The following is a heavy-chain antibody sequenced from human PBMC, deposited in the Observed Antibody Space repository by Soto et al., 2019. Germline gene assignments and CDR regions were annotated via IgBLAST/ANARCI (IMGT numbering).Heavy chain of an antibody. CDR1: GFTFSDYA. CDR2: ISGSGGKT. V-gene: IGHV3-23*01. Sequence: EVPLLESGGGWVQPGGTLRLSCVASGFTFSDYAMAWVRQAPGKGLEWVSDISGSGGKTYYADSVKGRFTISRDYSKNTLYLQLNSLRAEDTAVYYCAKDRNFWGGYYSSFDYWGQGTLVTVSS. CDR3: AKDRNFWGGYYSSFDY. D-gene: IGHD3-3*01. J-gene: IGHJ4*02.